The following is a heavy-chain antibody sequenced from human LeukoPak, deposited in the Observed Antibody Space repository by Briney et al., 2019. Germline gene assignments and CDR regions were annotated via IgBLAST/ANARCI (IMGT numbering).Heavy chain of an antibody. J-gene: IGHJ4*02. CDR1: GFTFSSYA. D-gene: IGHD2-21*02. V-gene: IGHV3-66*01. CDR2: IYSGGST. CDR3: ARDRYCGGDCYWTPLDY. Sequence: GGSLRLSCAASGFTFSSYAMSWVRQAPGKGLEWVSVIYSGGSTYYADSVKGRFTISRDNSKNTLYLQMKSLRAEDTAVYYCARDRYCGGDCYWTPLDYWGQGTLVTVSS.